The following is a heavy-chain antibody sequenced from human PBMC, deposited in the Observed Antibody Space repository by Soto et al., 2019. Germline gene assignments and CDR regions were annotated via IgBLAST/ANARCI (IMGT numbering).Heavy chain of an antibody. CDR3: ARGIAAAGLDY. J-gene: IGHJ4*02. D-gene: IGHD6-13*01. CDR2: IDWDGDK. CDR1: GSSLSTTAMR. Sequence: SGATLVNPTQTLTLACTFSGSSLSTTAMRVSWVRQPPGKALEWLARIDWDGDKFYSTSLKTRLTISKDTSKNQVVLIMTNMYPVDTATYYCARGIAAAGLDYWGQGTLVTVSS. V-gene: IGHV2-70*04.